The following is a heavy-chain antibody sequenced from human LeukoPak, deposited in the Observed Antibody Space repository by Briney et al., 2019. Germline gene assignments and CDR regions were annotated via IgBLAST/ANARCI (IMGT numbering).Heavy chain of an antibody. V-gene: IGHV3-74*01. Sequence: PGGSLRLSCAASGLTISDSWIHWVRQAPGKGLMWVSRLASDESNKIYADSVKGRFTISRDNAKNTLYLQMNSLRVEDTGIYCARDAGWGRLGSWGQGALVTVSS. CDR3: ARDAGWGRLGS. D-gene: IGHD3-16*01. J-gene: IGHJ4*02. CDR2: LASDESNK. CDR1: GLTISDSW.